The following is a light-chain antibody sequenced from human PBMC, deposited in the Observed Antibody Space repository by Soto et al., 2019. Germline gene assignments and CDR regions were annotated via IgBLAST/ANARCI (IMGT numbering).Light chain of an antibody. V-gene: IGLV2-14*03. Sequence: QSALTQPASVSGSPGQSITISCTGTSSNVGGYNYVSWLQQHPDKAPKLLIYEVTNRPSGVSVRFSGSKSGNTASLTISGLQSEDEATYYCSSYTRNSIYVFGTGTKVTVL. J-gene: IGLJ1*01. CDR3: SSYTRNSIYV. CDR2: EVT. CDR1: SSNVGGYNY.